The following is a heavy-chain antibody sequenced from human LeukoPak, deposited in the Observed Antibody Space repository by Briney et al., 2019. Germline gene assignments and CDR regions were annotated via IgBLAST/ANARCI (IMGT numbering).Heavy chain of an antibody. CDR1: GGSISSGGYY. J-gene: IGHJ3*02. CDR3: ARWAGGSGYFSIGHAFDI. CDR2: IYYSGST. D-gene: IGHD3-22*01. V-gene: IGHV4-31*03. Sequence: SETLSLTCTVSGGSISSGGYYWSWIRQHPGKGLEWIGYIYYSGSTYYNPSLKSRVTISVDTSKNQFSLKLTSVTAADTAVYYCARWAGGSGYFSIGHAFDIWGQGTMVTVSS.